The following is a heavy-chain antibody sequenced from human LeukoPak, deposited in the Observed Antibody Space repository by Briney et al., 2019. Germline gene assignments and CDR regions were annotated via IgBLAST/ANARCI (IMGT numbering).Heavy chain of an antibody. V-gene: IGHV3-30*18. CDR1: GFTFSTYG. D-gene: IGHD5/OR15-5a*01. J-gene: IGHJ4*02. CDR3: AKDLPKSPIVDS. Sequence: PGGSLRLSCAASGFTFSTYGMHWVRQAPGKGLEWVAVISYDGSDKYYADSAKGRFTISRDNSKNTLYLQMNSLRAEDTAVYYCAKDLPKSPIVDSWGQGTLVTVSS. CDR2: ISYDGSDK.